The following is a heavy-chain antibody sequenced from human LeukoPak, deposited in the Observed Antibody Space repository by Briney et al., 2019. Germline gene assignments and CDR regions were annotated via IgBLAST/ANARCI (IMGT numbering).Heavy chain of an antibody. Sequence: GGSLRLSSAASGFTFSSYSMNWDRQAPGKGLELVSSISSTSRYIYYADSVKGRFTISRDIANDSLFLQMNSMRAEDTAIYYCARDSSVLTALDYWGQGTLVTVSS. V-gene: IGHV3-21*01. CDR1: GFTFSSYS. CDR2: ISSTSRYI. CDR3: ARDSSVLTALDY. D-gene: IGHD2-21*02. J-gene: IGHJ4*02.